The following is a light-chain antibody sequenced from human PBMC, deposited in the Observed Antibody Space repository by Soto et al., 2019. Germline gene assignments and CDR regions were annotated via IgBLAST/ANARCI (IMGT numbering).Light chain of an antibody. CDR3: QQYNTYPLT. CDR1: QSISTW. J-gene: IGKJ4*02. CDR2: KAS. V-gene: IGKV1-5*03. Sequence: DIPMTQSPSTLSASVGDRVTITCRASQSISTWLAWYQQKPGKAPKLLIYKASSLESGVPSRFSGSGSGTEFNLTISSRQPDDFATYYCQQYNTYPLTFGGGTTVDIK.